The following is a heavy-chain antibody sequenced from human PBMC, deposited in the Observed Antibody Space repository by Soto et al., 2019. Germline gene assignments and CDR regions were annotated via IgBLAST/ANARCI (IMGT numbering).Heavy chain of an antibody. V-gene: IGHV4-30-4*01. D-gene: IGHD3-3*02. CDR1: GDSISSPDYY. CDR2: VYYRGSI. CDR3: ARVTFTPNWFDS. J-gene: IGHJ5*01. Sequence: KTSETLSLTCTASGDSISSPDYYWSWIRQAPGKGLELIGYVYYRGSIYYTPSFESRVTISVDTSKNQFSLKLNSVTAADSAMYFCARVTFTPNWFDSWGQGILVTVSS.